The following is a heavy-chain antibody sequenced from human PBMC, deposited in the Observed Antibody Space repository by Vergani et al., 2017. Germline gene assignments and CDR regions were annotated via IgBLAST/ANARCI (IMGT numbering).Heavy chain of an antibody. CDR2: TYFMYKWYN. CDR3: AREDISLTVEGANYMDI. CDR1: GDRVSNKSAG. Sequence: QVQLHQSGPGLVKPSQTLSLTCAISGDRVSNKSAGWNWIRQSPSRGLEWLGRTYFMYKWYNDYAASVKSRMTINSDTSKNLFSLQLQSVTPEDTAVYYWAREDISLTVEGANYMDIWGKGTTVTVSS. J-gene: IGHJ6*03. D-gene: IGHD3-22*01. V-gene: IGHV6-1*01.